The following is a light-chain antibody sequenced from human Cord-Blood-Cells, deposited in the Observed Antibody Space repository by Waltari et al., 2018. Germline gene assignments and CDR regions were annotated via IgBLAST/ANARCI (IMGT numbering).Light chain of an antibody. CDR3: QQYGSSPLT. CDR1: QSVSSSY. CDR2: GAS. Sequence: EIVFTQSPGTLSLSPGERATLSCRASQSVSSSYLAWYKQKPGQAPRLLIYGASIRATGIPDRFSGSGSGTDFTLTISRLEPEDFAVYYCQQYGSSPLTFGGGTKVEIK. J-gene: IGKJ4*01. V-gene: IGKV3-20*01.